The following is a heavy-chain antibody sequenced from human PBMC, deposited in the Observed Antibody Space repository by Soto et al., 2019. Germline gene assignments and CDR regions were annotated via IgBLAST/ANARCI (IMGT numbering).Heavy chain of an antibody. CDR3: TRGQGNH. V-gene: IGHV1-8*01. CDR2: MNPFSGNA. CDR1: GYTFTSYD. J-gene: IGHJ4*02. Sequence: QVQLVQSGAEVKKPGASVRVSCKASGYTFTSYDIYWVGQATGRGLEWMGWMNPFSGNAVYTQKFQDRVTMTRDTSINTAYMEMSGPRSEDTSVYYCTRGQGNHWGQGSLVTVSS.